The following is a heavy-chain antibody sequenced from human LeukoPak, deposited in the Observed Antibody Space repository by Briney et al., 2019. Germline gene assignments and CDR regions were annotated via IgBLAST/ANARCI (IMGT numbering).Heavy chain of an antibody. V-gene: IGHV3-30*04. D-gene: IGHD3-22*01. Sequence: GGSLRLSCVASGFTFSSYAMHWVRQAPGKGLEWVAVISYDGSNKYYADSVKGRFTISRDNSKNTLYPQMNSLRAEDTAVYYCASLYYYDSSGYYQRKKRFDYWGQGTLVTVSS. J-gene: IGHJ4*02. CDR1: GFTFSSYA. CDR2: ISYDGSNK. CDR3: ASLYYYDSSGYYQRKKRFDY.